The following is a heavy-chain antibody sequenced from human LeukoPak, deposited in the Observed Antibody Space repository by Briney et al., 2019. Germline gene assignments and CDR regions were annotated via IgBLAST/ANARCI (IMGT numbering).Heavy chain of an antibody. Sequence: SETLSLTCTVSGGSISSSSYYWGWIRQPPGKGLEWIGSIYYSGSTYYNPSLKSRVTISVDTSKNQFSLKLSSVTAADTAVYYCARDDCSGGSCYEDYWGQGTLVTVSS. V-gene: IGHV4-39*07. D-gene: IGHD2-15*01. CDR2: IYYSGST. CDR1: GGSISSSSYY. J-gene: IGHJ4*02. CDR3: ARDDCSGGSCYEDY.